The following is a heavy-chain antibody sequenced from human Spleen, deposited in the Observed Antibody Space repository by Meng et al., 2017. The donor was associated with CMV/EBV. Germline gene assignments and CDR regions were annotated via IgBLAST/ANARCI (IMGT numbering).Heavy chain of an antibody. CDR2: IYSNGTK. J-gene: IGHJ4*02. Sequence: GGSLRLSCTSSGITVITHYVSWVRQAPGKGLEWVSIIYSNGTKNYADSVKGRFTISRDNSKNTLSLQMNSLRPEDTAVYYCATTPDANCSGGGCYFESYYFDDWGQGTLVTVSS. V-gene: IGHV3-66*02. CDR1: GITVITHY. D-gene: IGHD2-15*01. CDR3: ATTPDANCSGGGCYFESYYFDD.